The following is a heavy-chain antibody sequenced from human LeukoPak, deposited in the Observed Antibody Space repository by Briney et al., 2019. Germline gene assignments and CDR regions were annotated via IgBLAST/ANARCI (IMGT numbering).Heavy chain of an antibody. Sequence: SETLSLTCSVSAGSISNGDYYWGWTRQAPGKGLEWIGCIFYGESTHYNPSLKSRATISVDTSKNQFSLKLSPVTAADTAVYYCARHDMDVAGAGPDYFDYWGQGTLVTVSS. CDR1: AGSISNGDYY. J-gene: IGHJ4*02. CDR2: IFYGEST. D-gene: IGHD1-26*01. CDR3: ARHDMDVAGAGPDYFDY. V-gene: IGHV4-39*01.